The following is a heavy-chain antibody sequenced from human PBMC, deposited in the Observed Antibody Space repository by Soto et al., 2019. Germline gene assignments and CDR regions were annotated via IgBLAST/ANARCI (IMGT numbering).Heavy chain of an antibody. CDR3: ASLRASIKIFGVVNPEFD. J-gene: IGHJ4*02. V-gene: IGHV4-4*02. D-gene: IGHD3-3*01. CDR1: GGSISSSNW. CDR2: IYHSGST. Sequence: LSLTCAVSGGSISSSNWWGWVRQPPGKGLEWIGEIYHSGSTNYNPSLKSRVTISVDKSKNQFSLKLSSVTAADTAVYYCASLRASIKIFGVVNPEFDWGQGTLVPVYS.